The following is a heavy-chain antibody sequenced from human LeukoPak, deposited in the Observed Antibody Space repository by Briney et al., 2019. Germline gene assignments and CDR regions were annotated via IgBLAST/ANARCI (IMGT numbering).Heavy chain of an antibody. V-gene: IGHV3-7*01. CDR3: ARDEFATSWFLDY. J-gene: IGHJ4*02. CDR1: GFTFRDYW. Sequence: GGSLRLSCVASGFTFRDYWMTWVRQAPGKGLEWVANIKQDGGERCYVESVKGRFTISRDNAENSVYLQMNNLRAEDSAVYYCARDEFATSWFLDYWGQGTLVTVSS. CDR2: IKQDGGER. D-gene: IGHD3-10*01.